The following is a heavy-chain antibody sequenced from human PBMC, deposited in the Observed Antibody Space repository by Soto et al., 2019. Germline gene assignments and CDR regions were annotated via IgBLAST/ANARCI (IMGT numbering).Heavy chain of an antibody. CDR1: GFTFSSYW. CDR3: ARIFWSGYYTGFDY. Sequence: EVQLVESGGGLVQPGGSLRLSCAASGFTFSSYWMSWVRQAPGKGLEWVANIKQDGSEKYYVYSVKGRFTISRDNAKNSLYLQMNSLRAEDTAVYYCARIFWSGYYTGFDYWGQGTLVTVSS. CDR2: IKQDGSEK. V-gene: IGHV3-7*01. D-gene: IGHD3-3*01. J-gene: IGHJ4*02.